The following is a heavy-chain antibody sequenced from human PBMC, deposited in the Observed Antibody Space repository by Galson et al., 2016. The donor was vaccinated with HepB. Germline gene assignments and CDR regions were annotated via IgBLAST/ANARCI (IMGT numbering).Heavy chain of an antibody. CDR3: AREGGSTSSSSARWMDL. CDR1: GDSISSSKW. CDR2: VYHGGST. J-gene: IGHJ5*02. Sequence: TLSLTCTVSGDSISSSKWWTWVRQTPEKGLEWIGEVYHGGSTNYNPSLKGRVIISVDKSTNQFSLKLTSVTAADTAVYYCAREGGSTSSSSARWMDLWGQGTLVTVSS. V-gene: IGHV4-4*02. D-gene: IGHD6-6*01.